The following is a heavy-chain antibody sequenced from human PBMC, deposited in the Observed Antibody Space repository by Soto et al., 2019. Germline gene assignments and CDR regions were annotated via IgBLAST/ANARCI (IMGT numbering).Heavy chain of an antibody. CDR2: IYYSGST. Sequence: QVQLQESGPGLVKPSETLSLTCTVSGGSISSYYWSWIRQPPGKGLEWIGYIYYSGSTNYNPSLKSRVTMPIDTSKTQFSLKLSSVTAADAAVYCCARDRGGNIAGFDYWGQGTLVTVSS. CDR3: ARDRGGNIAGFDY. CDR1: GGSISSYY. V-gene: IGHV4-59*01. J-gene: IGHJ4*02. D-gene: IGHD2-15*01.